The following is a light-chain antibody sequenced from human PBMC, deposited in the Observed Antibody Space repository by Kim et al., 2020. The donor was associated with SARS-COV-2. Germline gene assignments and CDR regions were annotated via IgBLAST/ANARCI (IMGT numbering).Light chain of an antibody. CDR1: QSISSW. CDR3: QQYNTYPST. J-gene: IGKJ2*01. V-gene: IGKV1-5*03. Sequence: SASVGDRVTITCRASQSISSWLAWYQQKPGRAPTLLMYKASTLESGVTSRFSGSGYGTEFTLTISSLQPDDFATYYCQQYNTYPSTFGQGTKLEIK. CDR2: KAS.